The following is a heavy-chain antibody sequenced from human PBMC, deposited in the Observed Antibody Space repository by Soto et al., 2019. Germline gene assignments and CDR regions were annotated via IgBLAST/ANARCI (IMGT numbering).Heavy chain of an antibody. Sequence: GGSLRLSCAASAFTFTNAWMSWVRQAPGKGLEWVGRIKSETDGGTADYAAPVKGRCTISRDDSKTTLYLQMNSLKTEDTAVYYCYSFYEHGGFNSQSLDYWGQGTQVTVSS. J-gene: IGHJ4*02. CDR3: YSFYEHGGFNSQSLDY. CDR2: IKSETDGGTA. D-gene: IGHD2-15*01. V-gene: IGHV3-15*01. CDR1: AFTFTNAW.